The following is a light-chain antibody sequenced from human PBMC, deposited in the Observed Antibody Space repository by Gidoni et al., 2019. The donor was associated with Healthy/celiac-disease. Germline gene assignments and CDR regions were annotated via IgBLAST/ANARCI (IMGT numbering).Light chain of an antibody. Sequence: QSALPQPASVSGSPGQSITISCTGPSSDVGGYNYVSWYQQHPGKAPKLMIYDVSNRPSGVSNRFSGSKSGNTASLTISGLQAEDEADYYCSSYTSSSLVVFGGGTKLTVL. CDR3: SSYTSSSLVV. V-gene: IGLV2-14*01. J-gene: IGLJ2*01. CDR1: SSDVGGYNY. CDR2: DVS.